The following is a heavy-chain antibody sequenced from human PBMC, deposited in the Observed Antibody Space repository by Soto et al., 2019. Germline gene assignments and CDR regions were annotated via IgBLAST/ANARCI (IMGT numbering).Heavy chain of an antibody. CDR3: ARIKTYYDSRGGIAD. CDR1: GYTFTGYF. Sequence: ASVKVSCKASGYTFTGYFVHWVRQAPGQGLEWMGWINPNNGDTNYAQNFQGRVTMTRDTSINTAYMELSRLRSDDTAVYYCARIKTYYDSRGGIADWGQGVLVTVCS. CDR2: INPNNGDT. D-gene: IGHD3-22*01. V-gene: IGHV1-2*02. J-gene: IGHJ4*02.